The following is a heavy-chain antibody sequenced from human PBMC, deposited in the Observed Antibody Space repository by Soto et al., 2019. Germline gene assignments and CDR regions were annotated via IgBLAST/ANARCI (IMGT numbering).Heavy chain of an antibody. Sequence: TLSLTCAVSGGSISSGGYSWSWIRQPPGKGLEWIGYIYHSGSTYYNPSLKSRVTISVDTSKNQFSLKLSSVTAADAAVYYCASRYGKNAFDIWGQGTMVTVSS. J-gene: IGHJ3*02. D-gene: IGHD5-18*01. V-gene: IGHV4-30-2*02. CDR3: ASRYGKNAFDI. CDR1: GGSISSGGYS. CDR2: IYHSGST.